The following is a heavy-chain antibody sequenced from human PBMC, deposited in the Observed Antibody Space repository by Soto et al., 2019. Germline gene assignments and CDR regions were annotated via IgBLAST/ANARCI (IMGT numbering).Heavy chain of an antibody. Sequence: QVQLQQWGAGLLKPSETLSLTCAVYGGSFSGYYWTWIRQPPGTGLEWTGEINHSGSTNDNPSLKSRVTISVDTSKNQFSLKLTSVTAADTAVYYCARDTITGLFDYWGQGTLVTVSS. D-gene: IGHD2-8*02. CDR3: ARDTITGLFDY. CDR1: GGSFSGYY. CDR2: INHSGST. V-gene: IGHV4-34*01. J-gene: IGHJ4*02.